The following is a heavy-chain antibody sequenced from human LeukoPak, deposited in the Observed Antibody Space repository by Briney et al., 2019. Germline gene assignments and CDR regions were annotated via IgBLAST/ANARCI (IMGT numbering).Heavy chain of an antibody. J-gene: IGHJ4*02. Sequence: SETLSLTCAVYGGSFSGYYWSWIRQPPGKGLEWIGEINHSGSTNYNPSLKSRVTISVDTSKNQFSLKLSSVTAADTAVYYCARGPPLRYFDWSYYFDYWGQGTLVTVSS. V-gene: IGHV4-34*01. CDR2: INHSGST. CDR3: ARGPPLRYFDWSYYFDY. D-gene: IGHD3-9*01. CDR1: GGSFSGYY.